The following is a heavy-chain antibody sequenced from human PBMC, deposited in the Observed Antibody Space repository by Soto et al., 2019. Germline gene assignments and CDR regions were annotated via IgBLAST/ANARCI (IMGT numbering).Heavy chain of an antibody. V-gene: IGHV1-69*01. CDR1: GGTFSSYA. CDR3: ARDFSPSTMVRGVSYYGMDV. J-gene: IGHJ6*02. CDR2: IIPIFGTA. Sequence: QVQLVQSGAEVKKPGSSVKVSCKASGGTFSSYAISWVRQAPGQGLEWMGGIIPIFGTANYAQKFQGRVTITADESTSTAYMELSSLRSEDTAVYYCARDFSPSTMVRGVSYYGMDVWGQGTTVTVSS. D-gene: IGHD3-10*01.